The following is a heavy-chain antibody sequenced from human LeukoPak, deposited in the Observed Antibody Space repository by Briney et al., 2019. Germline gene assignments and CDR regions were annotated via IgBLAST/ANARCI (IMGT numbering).Heavy chain of an antibody. J-gene: IGHJ4*02. D-gene: IGHD4-17*01. CDR1: GGSFSGYY. V-gene: IGHV4-59*01. Sequence: PSETLSLTCAVYGGSFSGYYWSWIRQPPGKGLEWIGYIYYSGSTNYNPSLKSRVTISVDTSKNQFSLKLSSVTAADTAVYYCARGEGTTVTKIDYWGQGTLVTVSS. CDR3: ARGEGTTVTKIDY. CDR2: IYYSGST.